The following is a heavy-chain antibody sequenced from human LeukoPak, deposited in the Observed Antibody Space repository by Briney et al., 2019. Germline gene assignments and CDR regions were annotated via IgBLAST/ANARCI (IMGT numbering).Heavy chain of an antibody. Sequence: PSETLSLTCTVSGGSISSYYWSWIRQPPGKGLEWIGEINHSGSPNSSPSLKSRVSISFDTSKNQFSLKLTSVTAADTAVYYCGSRRTAMFGVIKGPIDYWGQGTLVTVSS. CDR3: GSRRTAMFGVIKGPIDY. V-gene: IGHV4-34*01. J-gene: IGHJ4*02. CDR2: INHSGSP. CDR1: GGSISSYY. D-gene: IGHD3-3*01.